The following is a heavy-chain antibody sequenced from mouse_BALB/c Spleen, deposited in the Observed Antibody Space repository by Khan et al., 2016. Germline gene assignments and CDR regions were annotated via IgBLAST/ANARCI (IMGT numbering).Heavy chain of an antibody. CDR1: GDSLTSGY. V-gene: IGHV3-8*02. CDR3: ARGWDVDY. D-gene: IGHD4-1*01. J-gene: IGHJ2*03. Sequence: EVELVESGPSLVKPSQTPSLTCSVTGDSLTSGYWNWSRKFPGNNLDSMGYIIYSGRPSGIPSLKSRISLTRDTSKNLYCLQLNSVTTEDKAPYDCARGWDVDYWGQGKSLTVAS. CDR2: IIYSGRP.